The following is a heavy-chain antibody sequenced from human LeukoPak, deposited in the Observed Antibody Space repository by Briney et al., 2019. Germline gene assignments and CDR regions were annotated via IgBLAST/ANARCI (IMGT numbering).Heavy chain of an antibody. CDR3: ARVRTSHCVDY. J-gene: IGHJ4*02. D-gene: IGHD2-2*01. V-gene: IGHV4-34*01. CDR2: INHSGST. Sequence: SETLSLTCAVYGGSFSGCYWSWIRQPPGKGLEWIGEINHSGSTNYNPSLKSRVTISVDTSKNQFSLKLSSVTAADTAVYYCARVRTSHCVDYWGQGTLVTVSS. CDR1: GGSFSGCY.